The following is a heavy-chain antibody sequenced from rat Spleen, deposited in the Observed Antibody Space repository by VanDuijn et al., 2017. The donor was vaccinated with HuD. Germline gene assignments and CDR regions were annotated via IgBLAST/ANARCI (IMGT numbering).Heavy chain of an antibody. Sequence: VQLKESGPGLVQPSQTLSLTCTVSGFSLTINSLHWIRVRQPPGKGLEWMGVLWSGGSTAYNSALKSRLSISRDTSKSQVFLKMNSLQTEDTAIYYCTRRGVMDAWGQGASVTVSS. CDR1: GFSLTINS. J-gene: IGHJ4*01. CDR3: TRRGVMDA. CDR2: LWSGGST. V-gene: IGHV2S63*01.